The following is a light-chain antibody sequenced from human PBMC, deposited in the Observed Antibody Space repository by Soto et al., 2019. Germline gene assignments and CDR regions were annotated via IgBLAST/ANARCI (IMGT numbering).Light chain of an antibody. V-gene: IGKV3-11*01. CDR1: QTVSSY. CDR2: DAS. J-gene: IGKJ2*01. Sequence: EIVLRQSPATLSLSPGERATLSCRASQTVSSYLAWYQQKPGQAPRLLIYDASVRATGTPGRFSGSGSGTDSNLIINSLEPDDFAVYFCHQRSDWPHTFGQGTRLDIK. CDR3: HQRSDWPHT.